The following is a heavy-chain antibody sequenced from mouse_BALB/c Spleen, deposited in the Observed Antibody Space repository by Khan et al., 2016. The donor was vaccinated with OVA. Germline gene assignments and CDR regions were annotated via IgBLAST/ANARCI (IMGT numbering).Heavy chain of an antibody. J-gene: IGHJ2*01. D-gene: IGHD2-3*01. Sequence: EVELVESGGGLVQPGGSRKLSCAASGFTFSGFGMHWVRQAPEKGLEWVAYISSGSSTLYYADNVKGRFTISSEHPKNTLFLQMTSLRSEDTAMYYCARTGYYYFDYWGQGTTLTVSS. CDR1: GFTFSGFG. CDR3: ARTGYYYFDY. CDR2: ISSGSSTL. V-gene: IGHV5-17*02.